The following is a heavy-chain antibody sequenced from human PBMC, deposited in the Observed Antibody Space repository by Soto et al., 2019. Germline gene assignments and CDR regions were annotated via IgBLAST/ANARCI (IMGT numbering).Heavy chain of an antibody. J-gene: IGHJ6*02. V-gene: IGHV3-23*01. Sequence: VQLQESGPGLVKPSETLSLTCTVSGDSVSSGNYHWNWIRQPPGKGLEWVSAISGSGGSTYYADSVKGRFTISRDNSKNTLYLQMNSLRAEDTAVYYCAKASLLALPVGMDVWGQGTTVTVSS. CDR1: GDSVSSGNYH. D-gene: IGHD2-21*01. CDR2: ISGSGGST. CDR3: AKASLLALPVGMDV.